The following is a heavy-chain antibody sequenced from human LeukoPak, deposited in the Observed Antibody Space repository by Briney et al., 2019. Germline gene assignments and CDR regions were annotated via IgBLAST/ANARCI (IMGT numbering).Heavy chain of an antibody. CDR3: ASLPRGYGDYVVAFDI. CDR2: ISSSSSYI. Sequence: GGSLRLSCAASGFTFSSYSMNWVRQAPGKGLEWVSSISSSSSYIYYADSVKGRFTISRDNAKNSLYLQMNSLRAEDTAVYYCASLPRGYGDYVVAFDIWGQGTMVTVSS. J-gene: IGHJ3*02. V-gene: IGHV3-21*01. CDR1: GFTFSSYS. D-gene: IGHD4-17*01.